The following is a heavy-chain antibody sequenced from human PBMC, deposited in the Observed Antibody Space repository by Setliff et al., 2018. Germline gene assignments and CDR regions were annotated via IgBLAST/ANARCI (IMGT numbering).Heavy chain of an antibody. V-gene: IGHV4-59*11. CDR3: ARETTAWGYVDTAMVTFIDQ. D-gene: IGHD5-18*01. CDR2: VYSSGIT. Sequence: PSETLSLTCTVSGGSISSQDWSWSRQPPGKGLEWIGYVYSSGITNYNPSLKSRVTMSVDTSKNQFSLKLSSVTAADTAVYYCARETTAWGYVDTAMVTFIDQRGQGTLVTVSS. CDR1: GGSISSQD. J-gene: IGHJ4*02.